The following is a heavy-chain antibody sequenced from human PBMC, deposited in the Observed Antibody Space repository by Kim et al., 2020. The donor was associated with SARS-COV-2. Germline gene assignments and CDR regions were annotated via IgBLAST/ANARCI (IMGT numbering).Heavy chain of an antibody. D-gene: IGHD1-7*01. J-gene: IGHJ5*02. CDR2: IYYSGST. Sequence: SETLSLTCTVSGGSISSSSYYWGWIRQPPGKGLEWIGSIYYSGSTYYNPSLKSRVTISVDTSKNQFSLKLSSVTAADTAVYYCARDSPQDRYNWNYGYNWFDPWGQGTLVTVSS. V-gene: IGHV4-39*07. CDR3: ARDSPQDRYNWNYGYNWFDP. CDR1: GGSISSSSYY.